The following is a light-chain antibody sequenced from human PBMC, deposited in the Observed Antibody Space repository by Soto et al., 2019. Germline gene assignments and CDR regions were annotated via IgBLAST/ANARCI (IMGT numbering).Light chain of an antibody. Sequence: QSALTQPASVSGSPGQSITISCTGTSSDVGNYNLVSWYQQHPGKAPKLMIYEGSKRPSGVSDRFSGSKSGNTASLTISGLRAEDEADYYCCSYASSSPNYVFGSGTKVTVL. CDR3: CSYASSSPNYV. CDR2: EGS. J-gene: IGLJ1*01. V-gene: IGLV2-23*01. CDR1: SSDVGNYNL.